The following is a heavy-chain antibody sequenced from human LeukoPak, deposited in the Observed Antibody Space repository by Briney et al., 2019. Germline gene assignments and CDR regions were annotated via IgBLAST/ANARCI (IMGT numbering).Heavy chain of an antibody. J-gene: IGHJ5*02. V-gene: IGHV4-61*05. CDR2: IYYSGST. CDR3: ARGGYYGSGNDFRFDP. Sequence: SETLSLTCTVSGGSISSSSYYWGWIRQPPGKGLEWIGYIYYSGSTNYKPSLKSRVTISVDTSKNQFSLKLSSVTAADTAVYYCARGGYYGSGNDFRFDPWGQGTLVTVSS. CDR1: GGSISSSSYY. D-gene: IGHD3-10*01.